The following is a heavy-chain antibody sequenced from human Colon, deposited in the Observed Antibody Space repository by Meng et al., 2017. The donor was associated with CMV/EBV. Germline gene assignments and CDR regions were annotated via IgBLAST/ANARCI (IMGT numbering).Heavy chain of an antibody. V-gene: IGHV1-2*02. D-gene: IGHD3-3*01. Sequence: QVHLVQPGAGMREPGASVKVSCKASGYTFTGYLIHWVRQAPGQGLEWMGWINPYSGDTIYAQKFEVGVTMTRDASITTAYLELSSLKSDDTAVYYCGTFGGDFDYWGQGTLVTVSS. J-gene: IGHJ4*02. CDR2: INPYSGDT. CDR3: GTFGGDFDY. CDR1: GYTFTGYL.